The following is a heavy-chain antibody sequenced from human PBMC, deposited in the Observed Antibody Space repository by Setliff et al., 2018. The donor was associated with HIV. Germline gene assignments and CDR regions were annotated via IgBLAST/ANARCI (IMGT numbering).Heavy chain of an antibody. CDR2: INHSGST. V-gene: IGHV4-34*01. CDR3: ARARRSGSGPKDFQH. J-gene: IGHJ1*01. D-gene: IGHD2-15*01. CDR1: GGSFTGYY. Sequence: SETLSLTCAVYGGSFTGYYWSWIRQPPGKGLEWIGDINHSGSTNYNPSLKSRVTMSVDKSKNQFSRRLSSVTAADTAVYYCARARRSGSGPKDFQHWGQGTLVTVSS.